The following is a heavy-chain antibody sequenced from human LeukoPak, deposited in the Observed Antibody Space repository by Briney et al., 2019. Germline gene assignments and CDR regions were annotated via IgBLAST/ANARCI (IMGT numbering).Heavy chain of an antibody. CDR1: GFTFSSYL. CDR2: INPDGSQK. CDR3: ARDWNGSGWHTDY. V-gene: IGHV3-7*05. Sequence: GVSLRLSCAASGFTFSSYLMSWVRQAPGKGLEWVANINPDGSQKYYVDSVRGRFTISRDNAKNSLYLQMNSLRGEDTAVYYCARDWNGSGWHTDYWGQGTLVTVSS. D-gene: IGHD6-19*01. J-gene: IGHJ4*02.